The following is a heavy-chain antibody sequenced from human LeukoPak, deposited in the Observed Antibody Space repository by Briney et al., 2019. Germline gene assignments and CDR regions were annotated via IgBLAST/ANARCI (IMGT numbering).Heavy chain of an antibody. V-gene: IGHV3-33*01. J-gene: IGHJ4*02. CDR1: GFTFSNYG. Sequence: GRSLRLSCAASGFTFSNYGMHWVRQAPGKGLEWVAVIWYDGSKKYYADSVKGRFTISRDNSKNTLYLQTNSLSAEDTAVYYCARDSRGATGLDYWGQGTLVTVSS. D-gene: IGHD5-12*01. CDR3: ARDSRGATGLDY. CDR2: IWYDGSKK.